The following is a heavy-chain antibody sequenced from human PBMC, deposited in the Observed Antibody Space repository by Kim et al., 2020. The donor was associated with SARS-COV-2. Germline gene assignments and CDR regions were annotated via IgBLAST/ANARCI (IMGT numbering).Heavy chain of an antibody. CDR3: AKRDTVDWFDP. D-gene: IGHD4-17*01. J-gene: IGHJ5*02. Sequence: TYYADAVKGRCTISRDNTKNTLYLQRNSLRAEDTAVYYCAKRDTVDWFDPWGQGTLVTVSS. V-gene: IGHV3-23*01. CDR2: T.